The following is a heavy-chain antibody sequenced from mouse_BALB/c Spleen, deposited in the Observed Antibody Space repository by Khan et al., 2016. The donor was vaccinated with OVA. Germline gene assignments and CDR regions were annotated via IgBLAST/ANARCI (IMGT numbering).Heavy chain of an antibody. CDR1: GYTFTTYP. CDR2: FHPYNDDT. Sequence: VELVESGTELVKPGASVKMSCKAFGYTFTTYPIEWMKQNHGKSLEWIGNFHPYNDDTKYNEKFKGKAKLTVEKSSCTVYLELSRLTSDSSAVYYCTRRNRYDSAWFAYWGQGTLVTVSA. V-gene: IGHV1-47*01. CDR3: TRRNRYDSAWFAY. J-gene: IGHJ3*01. D-gene: IGHD2-14*01.